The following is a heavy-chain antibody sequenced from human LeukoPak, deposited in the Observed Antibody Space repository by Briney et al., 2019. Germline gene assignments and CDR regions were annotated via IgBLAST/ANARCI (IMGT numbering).Heavy chain of an antibody. D-gene: IGHD5-24*01. J-gene: IGHJ4*02. CDR2: ISSSSSYI. CDR1: GFTFNNYN. CDR3: ARDRDFDY. Sequence: SGGSLRLSXAASGFTFNNYNMNWVGQAPGKGLEWVSSISSSSSYIYYADSVKGRFTISRDNAKNSLYLQMNSLRVEDTAVYYCARDRDFDYWGREPWSPSPQ. V-gene: IGHV3-21*01.